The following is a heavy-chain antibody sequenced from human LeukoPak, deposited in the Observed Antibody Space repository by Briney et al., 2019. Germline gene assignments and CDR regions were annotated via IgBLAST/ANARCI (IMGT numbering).Heavy chain of an antibody. CDR2: IYYSGNT. CDR3: ARAFSGSGSYYSEMLYYYYYMDV. CDR1: GDSISSYY. Sequence: SETLSLTCTVSGDSISSYYWSWIRQPPGKGLEWIGYIYYSGNTKYNPSLKSRVTISVDTSKNQISLKLDSVTAADTAVYYCARAFSGSGSYYSEMLYYYYYMDVWGKGTTVTISS. V-gene: IGHV4-59*01. D-gene: IGHD3-10*01. J-gene: IGHJ6*03.